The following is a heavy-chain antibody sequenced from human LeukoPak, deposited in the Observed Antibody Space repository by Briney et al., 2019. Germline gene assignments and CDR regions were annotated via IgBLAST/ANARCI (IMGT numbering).Heavy chain of an antibody. J-gene: IGHJ6*03. V-gene: IGHV4-39*01. CDR3: ARQEVGATHYYYYMDV. CDR2: IYYSGST. D-gene: IGHD1-26*01. Sequence: SETLSLTCTVSGGSISSSSYYWGWIRQPPGKGLEWIGSIYYSGSTYYNPSLKSRVTISVDTSKNQFSLKMSSVTAADTAVYYCARQEVGATHYYYYMDVWGKGTTVTISS. CDR1: GGSISSSSYY.